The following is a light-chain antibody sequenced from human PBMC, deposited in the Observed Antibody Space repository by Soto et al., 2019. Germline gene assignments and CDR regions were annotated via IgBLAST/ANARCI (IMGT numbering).Light chain of an antibody. V-gene: IGLV2-14*03. CDR2: DVS. Sequence: QSGLTERGALSGAPGQSITIPCTGTSTDIGSYNYVSWYQQHPGKAPKLMIFDVSYRPSGISDRFSGSKSGNTASLTISGLQPEDEADYYCSSYGASSTLFGGGTKVTVL. CDR3: SSYGASSTL. CDR1: STDIGSYNY. J-gene: IGLJ2*01.